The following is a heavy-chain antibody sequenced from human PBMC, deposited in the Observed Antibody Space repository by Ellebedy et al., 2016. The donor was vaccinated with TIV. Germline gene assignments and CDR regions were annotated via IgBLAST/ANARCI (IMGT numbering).Heavy chain of an antibody. J-gene: IGHJ4*02. V-gene: IGHV4-59*01. CDR3: ATYFAGGSGRGY. D-gene: IGHD2-15*01. CDR2: TWHGAST. Sequence: SETLSLXXTVQGGSFLGYYWSWTRLPPGKGLAWIGSTWHGASTQYNPSLKSRVTISVDTSKNQISLKLSSVTAADTAVYYCATYFAGGSGRGYWGQGTLVTVSS. CDR1: GGSFLGYY.